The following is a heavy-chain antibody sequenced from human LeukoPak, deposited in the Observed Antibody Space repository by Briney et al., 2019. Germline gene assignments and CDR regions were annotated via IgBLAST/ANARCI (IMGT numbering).Heavy chain of an antibody. CDR1: GGSFSSPNYY. J-gene: IGHJ3*02. Sequence: PSQTLSLTCTVSGGSFSSPNYYWSWIRQPAGKGLEWIGRIYTTGFTNYHPSLKSRVTVSIDTSKNQFYLKLTSVTAADTAVYYCARISAAILDAFDIWGQGTMVTVSS. CDR2: IYTTGFT. V-gene: IGHV4-61*02. D-gene: IGHD2-2*02. CDR3: ARISAAILDAFDI.